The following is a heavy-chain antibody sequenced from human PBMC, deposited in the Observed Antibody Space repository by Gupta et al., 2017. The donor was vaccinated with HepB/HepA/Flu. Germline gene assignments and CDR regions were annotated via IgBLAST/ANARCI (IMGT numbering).Heavy chain of an antibody. CDR1: GSTFTRYA. CDR3: ARDLAIGYSYGWGGFDY. J-gene: IGHJ4*02. D-gene: IGHD5-18*01. Sequence: QVQLVQSGAGVKKPGASVTVSCKASGSTFTRYAMLWVRQAPGQRLEWMGWINAGNGNTKYSQKFQGRVTITRDTSASTAYMELSSLRSEDTAVYYGARDLAIGYSYGWGGFDYWGQGTLVTVAS. CDR2: INAGNGNT. V-gene: IGHV1-3*01.